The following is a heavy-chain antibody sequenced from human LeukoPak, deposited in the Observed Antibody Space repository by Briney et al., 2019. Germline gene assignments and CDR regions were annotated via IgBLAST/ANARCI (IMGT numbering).Heavy chain of an antibody. CDR3: ARERGYNYGYSDY. Sequence: GGSLRLSCAASGFTFSSYSMNWVRQAPGKGLEWVSYISSGGGTIYDADSVRGRFTISRDNAKNSLYLQMNSLRDEDTAVYYCARERGYNYGYSDYWGQGTLVTVSS. J-gene: IGHJ4*02. CDR2: ISSGGGTI. D-gene: IGHD5-18*01. V-gene: IGHV3-48*02. CDR1: GFTFSSYS.